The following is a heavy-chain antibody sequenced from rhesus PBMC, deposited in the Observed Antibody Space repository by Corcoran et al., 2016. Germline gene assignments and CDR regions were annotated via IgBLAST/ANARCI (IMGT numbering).Heavy chain of an antibody. V-gene: IGHV4-169*02. Sequence: QLQLQESGPGLVKPSETLSVTCAVSGGSISRTYWSWIRQALGKGLECIGYIYGSGSSTDYNPTLKSRVTLSVDTSKNQFSLKLSSVTAADTAVYYCVRDGGSGWNFDYWGQGVLVTVSS. CDR3: VRDGGSGWNFDY. CDR1: GGSISRTY. D-gene: IGHD6-31*01. J-gene: IGHJ4*01. CDR2: IYGSGSST.